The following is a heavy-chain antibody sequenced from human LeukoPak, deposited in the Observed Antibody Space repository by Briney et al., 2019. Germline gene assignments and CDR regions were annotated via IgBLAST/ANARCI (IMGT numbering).Heavy chain of an antibody. V-gene: IGHV3-11*01. D-gene: IGHD1-26*01. J-gene: IGHJ6*02. CDR2: ISSSGSTI. CDR1: GFTISDYY. Sequence: GGSLRLSCAASGFTISDYYMSWIGQAQGKGLEWVSYISSSGSTIYYADSVKGRFTISRDNAKNSLYLQMNSLRAEDTAVYYCARTGPIYGNQDHADVWGQGTTVTVSS. CDR3: ARTGPIYGNQDHADV.